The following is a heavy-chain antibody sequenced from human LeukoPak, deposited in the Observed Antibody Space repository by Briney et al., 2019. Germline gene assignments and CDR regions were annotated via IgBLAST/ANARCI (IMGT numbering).Heavy chain of an antibody. J-gene: IGHJ5*02. Sequence: SETLSLTCAVYGGSFSGYYWSWIRQPPGKGLEWIGEINPSGSTNYNPSLKSRVTISVDTSKNQFSLKLSSVTAADTAVYYCARGRRNWFDPWGQGTLVTVSS. CDR1: GGSFSGYY. CDR2: INPSGST. CDR3: ARGRRNWFDP. V-gene: IGHV4-34*01.